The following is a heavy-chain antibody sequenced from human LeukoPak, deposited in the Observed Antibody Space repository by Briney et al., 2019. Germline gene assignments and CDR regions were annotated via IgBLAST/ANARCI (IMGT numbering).Heavy chain of an antibody. V-gene: IGHV3-7*03. Sequence: GGSLRLSCAASGFSFNIYWMSWVRQAPGKGLEWVANINHDGSEKYYVDSVKGRLTISRDNAENSLYLQMNSLRAEDTAVYYCARFTYYDFSYFDYWGQGTLVTVSS. J-gene: IGHJ4*02. CDR2: INHDGSEK. D-gene: IGHD3-3*01. CDR3: ARFTYYDFSYFDY. CDR1: GFSFNIYW.